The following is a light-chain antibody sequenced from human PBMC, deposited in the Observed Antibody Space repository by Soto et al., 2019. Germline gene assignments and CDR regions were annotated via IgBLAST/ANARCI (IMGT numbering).Light chain of an antibody. CDR1: QSISSY. J-gene: IGKJ1*01. V-gene: IGKV1-39*01. CDR2: AAS. CDR3: QHRYSTPPT. Sequence: DIQMTQSPSSLSASVGDRVTITCRASQSISSYLNWYQQKPGKAHKLLIYAASSLQSGVPSRFSGSGSGTDFTLTIISLQPEDFATYYCQHRYSTPPTFGHGTKVEIK.